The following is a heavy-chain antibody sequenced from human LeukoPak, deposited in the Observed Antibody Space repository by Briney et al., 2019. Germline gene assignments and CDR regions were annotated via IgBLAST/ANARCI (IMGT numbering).Heavy chain of an antibody. Sequence: ASVKVSCKASGYTSTSYAMHWVRQAPGQRLEWMGWINAGNGNTKYSQKFQGRVTITRDTSASTAYMELSSLRSEDTAVYYCARDRVTMVRGIGNWFDPWGQGTLVTVSS. J-gene: IGHJ5*02. CDR1: GYTSTSYA. D-gene: IGHD3-10*01. V-gene: IGHV1-3*01. CDR2: INAGNGNT. CDR3: ARDRVTMVRGIGNWFDP.